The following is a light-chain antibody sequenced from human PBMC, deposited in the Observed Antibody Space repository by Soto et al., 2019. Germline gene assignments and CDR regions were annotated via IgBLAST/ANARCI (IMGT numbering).Light chain of an antibody. V-gene: IGKV1-5*01. CDR1: QSISPW. Sequence: DIQMTQSPSTLSASVGDRVTITCRASQSISPWLAWYQQKPGKAPKLLXYDASSLQGGVPSRFSGSGSGTEFTLTISSLQPDDFATYDCQQYNTYSTWTFGQGTKVDIK. J-gene: IGKJ1*01. CDR3: QQYNTYSTWT. CDR2: DAS.